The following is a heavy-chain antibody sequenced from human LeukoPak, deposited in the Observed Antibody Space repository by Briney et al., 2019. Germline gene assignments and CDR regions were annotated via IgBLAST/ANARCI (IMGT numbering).Heavy chain of an antibody. CDR3: ARLGNNLTGFHDDSFDI. CDR1: GGSISSYY. J-gene: IGHJ3*02. D-gene: IGHD3-9*01. Sequence: RPSETLSLTCTVSGGSISSYYWSWIRQPPGKGLEWIGYIYYSGSTNYNPSLKSRVTISVDTSKNQFSLKLSSVTAADTAVYYCARLGNNLTGFHDDSFDIWGQGTMVTVSS. CDR2: IYYSGST. V-gene: IGHV4-59*01.